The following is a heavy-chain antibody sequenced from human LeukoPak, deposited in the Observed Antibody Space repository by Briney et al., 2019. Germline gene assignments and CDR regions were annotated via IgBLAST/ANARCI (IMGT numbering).Heavy chain of an antibody. D-gene: IGHD3-22*01. V-gene: IGHV1-69*04. CDR1: GGTFSSYA. J-gene: IGHJ4*02. CDR2: IIPILGIA. CDR3: ARGAAKLYYDSSGYSPFDY. Sequence: GASVKVSCKASGGTFSSYAISWVRQAPGQGLEWMGRIIPILGIANYAQKFQGRVTITADKSTSTAYMELSSLRSEDTAVYYCARGAAKLYYDSSGYSPFDYWGQGTLVTVSS.